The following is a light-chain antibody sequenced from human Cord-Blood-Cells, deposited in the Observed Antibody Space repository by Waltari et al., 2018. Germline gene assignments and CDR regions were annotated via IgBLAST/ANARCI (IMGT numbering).Light chain of an antibody. CDR3: AAWDDSLNGWV. V-gene: IGLV1-44*01. J-gene: IGLJ3*02. Sequence: QSVLTRPPSASGTPGQRVTISCSGSSSNIGSNTVNWYQQLPGTAPKLLLYSNNQRPSGVPDRFSGSKSGTSASLAISGLQSEDEADYYCAAWDDSLNGWVFGGGTKLTVL. CDR2: SNN. CDR1: SSNIGSNT.